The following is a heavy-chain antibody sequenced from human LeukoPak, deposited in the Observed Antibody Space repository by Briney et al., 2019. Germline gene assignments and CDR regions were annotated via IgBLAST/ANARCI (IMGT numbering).Heavy chain of an antibody. CDR3: ARGGDSMYYDFWTGNYYGMDV. J-gene: IGHJ6*02. CDR2: INPNTGGT. V-gene: IGHV1-2*02. D-gene: IGHD3-3*01. CDR1: GYTFTGDN. Sequence: ASLKVSCKASGYTFTGDNMHWVRQPPGQGLEWMGWINPNTGGTNYAQKFQGRVTMTRDTSSSTAYMELRRLRSDDTAVYYCARGGDSMYYDFWTGNYYGMDVWGQGTTVTVSS.